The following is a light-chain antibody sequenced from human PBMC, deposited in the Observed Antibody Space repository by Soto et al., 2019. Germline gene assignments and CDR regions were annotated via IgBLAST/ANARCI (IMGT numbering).Light chain of an antibody. Sequence: EIVMTQSPATLSVSPGERATLSCRASQSVNSNLAWYQQKPGQAPRLLIYDASTRATGVSARFSGSGSGTDFSLTISSLQSEDFAVYYCQEYNKWPPLTFGGGTKVEIK. V-gene: IGKV3-15*01. J-gene: IGKJ4*01. CDR1: QSVNSN. CDR2: DAS. CDR3: QEYNKWPPLT.